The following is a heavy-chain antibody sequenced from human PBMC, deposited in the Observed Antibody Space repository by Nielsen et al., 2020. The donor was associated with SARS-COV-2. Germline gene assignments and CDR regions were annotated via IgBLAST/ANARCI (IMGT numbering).Heavy chain of an antibody. CDR2: KTRYRGHT. CDR3: ARDDYGDLGALDY. Sequence: ASVKVSCKASGYTFTAYGVTWVRQARGQGLEWMGWKTRYRGHTDFAQKFEDRVTMTTDTSTNTAYMELGRLRSDDTALYYCARDDYGDLGALDYWGQGTRITVSS. J-gene: IGHJ4*02. CDR1: GYTFTAYG. D-gene: IGHD4-17*01. V-gene: IGHV1-18*01.